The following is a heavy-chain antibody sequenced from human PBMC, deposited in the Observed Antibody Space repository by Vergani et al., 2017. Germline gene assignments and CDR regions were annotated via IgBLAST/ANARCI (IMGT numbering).Heavy chain of an antibody. Sequence: EVQLVESGGGLVKPGGSLRLSCAASGFTFDDYAMHWVRQAPGKGLEWVSGIRWNSGSIGYADSVKGRFTISRDNAKNSLYLQMNSLRAEDTALYYCAKARGQSDFWSGYYDGFDYWGQGTLVTVSS. CDR3: AKARGQSDFWSGYYDGFDY. J-gene: IGHJ4*02. CDR2: IRWNSGSI. CDR1: GFTFDDYA. D-gene: IGHD3-3*01. V-gene: IGHV3-9*01.